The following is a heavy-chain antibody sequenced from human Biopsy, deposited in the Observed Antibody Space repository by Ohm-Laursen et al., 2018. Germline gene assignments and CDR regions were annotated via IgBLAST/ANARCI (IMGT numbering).Heavy chain of an antibody. CDR2: VNPNSGAT. V-gene: IGHV1-2*06. D-gene: IGHD3-10*01. CDR1: GYTFNGYY. CDR3: ARDRMTDVFGGPTRTDVFDS. Sequence: GASVKVSCKASGYTFNGYYIHWVRQSPGQGLEWMGRVNPNSGATNSAEKFRGRVTLTRDTSISAVYIELRRLKSDDAAVYFCARDRMTDVFGGPTRTDVFDSWGQGTPVTVSS. J-gene: IGHJ4*02.